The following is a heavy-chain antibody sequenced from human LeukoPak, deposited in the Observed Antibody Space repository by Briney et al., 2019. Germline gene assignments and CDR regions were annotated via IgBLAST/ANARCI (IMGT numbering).Heavy chain of an antibody. CDR2: INPNSGGT. D-gene: IGHD3-22*01. CDR3: ARLDITMIPY. CDR1: GYTFTGCY. Sequence: ASVKVSCKASGYTFTGCYMHWVRQAPGQGLEWMGWINPNSGGTSYAQKFQGRVTMTRDTSISTAYMELSRLRSDDTAVYHCARLDITMIPYWGQGTLVTVSS. J-gene: IGHJ4*02. V-gene: IGHV1-2*02.